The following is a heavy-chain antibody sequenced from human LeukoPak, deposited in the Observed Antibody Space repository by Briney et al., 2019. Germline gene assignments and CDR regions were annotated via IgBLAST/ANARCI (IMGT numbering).Heavy chain of an antibody. CDR1: GYTFTGYY. CDR3: VRVNYASSGYNWFDP. D-gene: IGHD3-22*01. J-gene: IGHJ5*02. V-gene: IGHV1-2*04. Sequence: ASLKVSCKASGYTFTGYYMHWVRQAPGQGLEWMGWVNPNSGGPNYAQKFQGWVTMTRDTSISTAYMELSRLRSDDTAVYYCVRVNYASSGYNWFDPWGQGTLVTVSS. CDR2: VNPNSGGP.